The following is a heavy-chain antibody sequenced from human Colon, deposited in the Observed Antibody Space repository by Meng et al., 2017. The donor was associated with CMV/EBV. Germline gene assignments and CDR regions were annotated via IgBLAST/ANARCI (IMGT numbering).Heavy chain of an antibody. CDR3: AGDRFDCRGESCYSGGLNYYSYALDA. D-gene: IGHD2-15*01. J-gene: IGHJ6*02. Sequence: GEFLKISCAASGFTFSTHSMSWVRQTPGKGLEWVSSISSSGSYISYPDSVKGRFITSRDNAKNSLLLQMNSLRAEDTAVYYCAGDRFDCRGESCYSGGLNYYSYALDAWGQGTTVTVSS. CDR2: ISSSGSYI. V-gene: IGHV3-21*01. CDR1: GFTFSTHS.